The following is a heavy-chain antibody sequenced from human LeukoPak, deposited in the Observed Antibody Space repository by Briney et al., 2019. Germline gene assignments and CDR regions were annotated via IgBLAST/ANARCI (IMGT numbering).Heavy chain of an antibody. CDR1: GFTVSSNY. J-gene: IGHJ4*02. Sequence: GGSLRLSCAASGFTVSSNYMSWVRQAPGKGLEWVSVIYSGGSTYYADSVKGRFTISRDNAKNSLYLQMNSLRAEDTAVYYCARIGRNDFWTDYWGQGTLVTVSS. CDR3: ARIGRNDFWTDY. D-gene: IGHD3-3*01. CDR2: IYSGGST. V-gene: IGHV3-53*01.